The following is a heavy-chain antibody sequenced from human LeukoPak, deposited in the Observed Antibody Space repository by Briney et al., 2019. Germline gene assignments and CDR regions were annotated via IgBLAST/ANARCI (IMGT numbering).Heavy chain of an antibody. CDR2: IIPIFGTA. CDR1: GGTFSSYA. D-gene: IGHD3-22*01. Sequence: SVKVSCKASGGTFSSYAISWVRQAPGQGLEWMGGIIPIFGTANYAQKFQGRVTITADESTSTAYMELSSLRSEDTAVYYCARDKVFSGYCYDSSGYGMDVWGQGTTVTVSS. CDR3: ARDKVFSGYCYDSSGYGMDV. J-gene: IGHJ6*02. V-gene: IGHV1-69*13.